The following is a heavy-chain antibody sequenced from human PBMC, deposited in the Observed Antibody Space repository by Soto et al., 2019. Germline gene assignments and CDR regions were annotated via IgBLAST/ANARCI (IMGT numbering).Heavy chain of an antibody. V-gene: IGHV4-39*01. D-gene: IGHD2-2*01. J-gene: IGHJ6*02. Sequence: PSETLSLTCTVSGGSISSSSYYWAWIRQPPGKGLEWIGNMYYSGSTYYNPSLKSRVTMSVDTSKNQFSLKLSSVTAADTSVYYCARIVVMPAAPDYYNYYGVDVWGQGTTVTVSS. CDR3: ARIVVMPAAPDYYNYYGVDV. CDR1: GGSISSSSYY. CDR2: MYYSGST.